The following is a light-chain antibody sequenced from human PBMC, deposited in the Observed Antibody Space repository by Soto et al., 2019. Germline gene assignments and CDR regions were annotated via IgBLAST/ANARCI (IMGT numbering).Light chain of an antibody. Sequence: EIVLTQSPATLFLSPGERATLSCRASPSVTNFLAWYQQKPGQAPRLLIYGAFNRATGIPARFSGSGSGTDFTLTISSLEPEDFAIYYCQQRQYWPPITFGQGTRLEIK. J-gene: IGKJ5*01. CDR3: QQRQYWPPIT. V-gene: IGKV3-11*01. CDR1: PSVTNF. CDR2: GAF.